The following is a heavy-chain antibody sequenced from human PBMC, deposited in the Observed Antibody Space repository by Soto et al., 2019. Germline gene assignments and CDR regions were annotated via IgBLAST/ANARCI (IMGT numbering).Heavy chain of an antibody. J-gene: IGHJ5*02. D-gene: IGHD1-26*01. CDR2: IYYIGST. CDR3: AKTRVGGSDHYWFDP. CDR1: GGSISSSNW. Sequence: PSETLSLTCAVSGGSISSSNWWSWVRQPPGKGLEWIGSIYYIGSTYYNPSLKSRVTISVDTSKNQFSLKLSSVTAADTAVYYCAKTRVGGSDHYWFDPWGQGTLVTVS. V-gene: IGHV4-39*01.